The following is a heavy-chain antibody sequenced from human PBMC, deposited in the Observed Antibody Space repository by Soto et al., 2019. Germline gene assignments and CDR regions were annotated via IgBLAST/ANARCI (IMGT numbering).Heavy chain of an antibody. V-gene: IGHV3-7*03. Sequence: LRLSCAASGFTFSSYWMSWVRQAPGKGLEWVANIKQDGSEKYYVDSVKGRFTISRDNAKNSLYLQMNSLRAEDTAVYYCARAGGYCSSTSCPYYYYYYGMDVWGQGTTVTVSS. J-gene: IGHJ6*02. CDR2: IKQDGSEK. CDR3: ARAGGYCSSTSCPYYYYYYGMDV. D-gene: IGHD2-2*01. CDR1: GFTFSSYW.